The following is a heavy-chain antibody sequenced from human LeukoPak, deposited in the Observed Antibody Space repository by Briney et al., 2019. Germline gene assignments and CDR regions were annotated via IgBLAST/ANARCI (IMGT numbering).Heavy chain of an antibody. V-gene: IGHV3-9*01. D-gene: IGHD6-19*01. Sequence: GGSLRLSCAASGFTFDDYAMHWVRQAPGNGLEWVSGISWNSGSIGYADSVKGRFTISRDNAKNSLYLQMNSLRAEDTALYYCAKEGSGWSFDYWGQGTLVTVSS. J-gene: IGHJ4*02. CDR2: ISWNSGSI. CDR3: AKEGSGWSFDY. CDR1: GFTFDDYA.